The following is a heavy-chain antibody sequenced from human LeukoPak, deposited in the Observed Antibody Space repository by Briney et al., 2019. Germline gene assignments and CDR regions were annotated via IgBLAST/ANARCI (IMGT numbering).Heavy chain of an antibody. Sequence: GESLKISCKASGYSFTSYWIGWVRQMPGKGLEWMGVIYPGDSDTRYSPSFQGQVTILADKSLSTAYLQWSGLKASDTAMYYCARHLTMITVPRDAFDIWGQGTMVTVSS. CDR2: IYPGDSDT. V-gene: IGHV5-51*01. D-gene: IGHD3-16*01. CDR1: GYSFTSYW. CDR3: ARHLTMITVPRDAFDI. J-gene: IGHJ3*02.